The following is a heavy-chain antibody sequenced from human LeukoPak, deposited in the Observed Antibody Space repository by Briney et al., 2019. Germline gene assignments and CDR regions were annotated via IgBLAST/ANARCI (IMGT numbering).Heavy chain of an antibody. D-gene: IGHD3-10*01. J-gene: IGHJ6*03. CDR2: INPSGSST. Sequence: GASVKVSCKASGYAFTRHYMHWVRQAPGQGLEWMGLINPSGSSTIYAQKFQGRVTMTRDMSTSTDYMELSSLRSEDTAVYYCARGPRITLIRGGQWYYYMDVWGKGTTVTISS. CDR1: GYAFTRHY. CDR3: ARGPRITLIRGGQWYYYMDV. V-gene: IGHV1-46*01.